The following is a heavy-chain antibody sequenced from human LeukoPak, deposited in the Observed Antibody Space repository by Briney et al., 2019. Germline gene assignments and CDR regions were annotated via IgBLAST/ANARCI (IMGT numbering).Heavy chain of an antibody. V-gene: IGHV1-2*02. Sequence: ASVKVSCKASGYTFTGYYMHWVRQAPGQGLEWVGWINPNSGGTNYAQKFQGRVTMTRDTSISTAYMELSRLRSDDTAVYYCARGRGVVVVPAATEKFDYWGQGTLVTVSS. CDR2: INPNSGGT. CDR3: ARGRGVVVVPAATEKFDY. J-gene: IGHJ4*02. D-gene: IGHD2-2*01. CDR1: GYTFTGYY.